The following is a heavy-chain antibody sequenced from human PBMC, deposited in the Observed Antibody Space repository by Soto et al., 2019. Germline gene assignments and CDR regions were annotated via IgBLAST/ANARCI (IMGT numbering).Heavy chain of an antibody. CDR2: IIPIFGTA. V-gene: IGHV1-69*01. D-gene: IGHD6-19*01. CDR1: GGTFGSYA. Sequence: QVQLVQSGAEVKKPGSSVKVSCKASGGTFGSYAISWVRQAPGQGLEWMGGIIPIFGTANYAQKFQGRVTITADESTSTAYMELSSLRSEDTAVYYCAREEYSSGWYAADYWGQGTLVTVSS. CDR3: AREEYSSGWYAADY. J-gene: IGHJ4*02.